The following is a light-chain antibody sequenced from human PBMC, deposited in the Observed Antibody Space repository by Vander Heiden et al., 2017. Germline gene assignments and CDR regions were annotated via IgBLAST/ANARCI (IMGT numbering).Light chain of an antibody. CDR3: QQSYSTRVFT. CDR1: QSISSY. Sequence: DIQMTQSPSSLSASVGDRVTITCRASQSISSYLNWYQQKPGKAPKLLIYAASSLQSGVPSRFSGSGSGTDFTLTISSLQPEDFATYYCQQSYSTRVFTFGLGPKWISN. J-gene: IGKJ3*01. CDR2: AAS. V-gene: IGKV1-39*01.